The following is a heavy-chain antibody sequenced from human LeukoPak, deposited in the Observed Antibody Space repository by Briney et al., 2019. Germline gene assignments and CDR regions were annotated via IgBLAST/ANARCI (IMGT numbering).Heavy chain of an antibody. CDR1: GFTFSSYA. V-gene: IGHV3-30*03. J-gene: IGHJ4*02. D-gene: IGHD2-15*01. CDR3: ALVVVAASTPFDY. CDR2: ISYDGSNK. Sequence: PGGSLRLSCEASGFTFSSYAMSWVRQAPGKGLEWVAVISYDGSNKYYADSVKGRFTISRDNSKNTLYLQMNSLRAEDTAVYYCALVVVAASTPFDYWGQGTLVTVSS.